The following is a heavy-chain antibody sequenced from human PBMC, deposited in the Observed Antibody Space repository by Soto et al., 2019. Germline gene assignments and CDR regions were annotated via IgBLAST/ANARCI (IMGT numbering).Heavy chain of an antibody. CDR1: GYTFTSYG. V-gene: IGHV1-18*01. J-gene: IGHJ4*02. Sequence: ASVKVSCKASGYTFTSYGISWVRQAPGQGLEWMGWISAYNDNTNYAQKLQGRVAMTADTSQSTAYMELRSLTSDDTAVYYCARDYCSSTSCYNTDYWGQGTLVTVSS. D-gene: IGHD2-2*02. CDR2: ISAYNDNT. CDR3: ARDYCSSTSCYNTDY.